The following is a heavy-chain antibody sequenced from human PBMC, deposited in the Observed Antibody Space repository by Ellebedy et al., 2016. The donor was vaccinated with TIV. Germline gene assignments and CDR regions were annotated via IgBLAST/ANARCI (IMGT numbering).Heavy chain of an antibody. CDR2: IKEDGSET. CDR3: ARDTAYSSTWGY. D-gene: IGHD6-13*01. Sequence: GESLKISCGASGFSLSYYWMNWVRQAPGKGLEWVANIKEDGSETYYVDSVKGRFTISRDNAKNSVYLQMNSLRGEDTAVYYCARDTAYSSTWGYWGQGTLVTVSS. V-gene: IGHV3-7*03. CDR1: GFSLSYYW. J-gene: IGHJ4*02.